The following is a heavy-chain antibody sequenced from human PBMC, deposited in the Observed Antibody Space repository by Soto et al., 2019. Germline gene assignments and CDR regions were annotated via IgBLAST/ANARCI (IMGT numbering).Heavy chain of an antibody. D-gene: IGHD3-10*01. Sequence: EVQLVESGGGLVQPGGSLRLFCAGSGFTFSSYWMTWVRQAPGKGLEWVANIKQDGSEKFYVESVRGRFTISRDNAKNSVYMQMNSLRAEDTAVYYCARGAGSYFRRMVGALDIWGQGTMVTVSS. V-gene: IGHV3-7*04. CDR2: IKQDGSEK. CDR3: ARGAGSYFRRMVGALDI. CDR1: GFTFSSYW. J-gene: IGHJ3*02.